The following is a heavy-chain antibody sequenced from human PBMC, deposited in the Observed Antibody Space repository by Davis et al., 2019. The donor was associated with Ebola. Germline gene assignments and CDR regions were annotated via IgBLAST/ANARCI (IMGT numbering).Heavy chain of an antibody. V-gene: IGHV1-69*13. CDR1: GGTFSSYA. Sequence: SVKVSCKASGGTFSSYAISWVRQAPGQGLEWMGGIIPIFGTANYAQKFQGRVTITADESTSTAYMELSSLRSDDTAVYYCARGPTEYIVPKFGWFDPWGQGTLVTVSS. D-gene: IGHD2-8*01. CDR2: IIPIFGTA. CDR3: ARGPTEYIVPKFGWFDP. J-gene: IGHJ5*02.